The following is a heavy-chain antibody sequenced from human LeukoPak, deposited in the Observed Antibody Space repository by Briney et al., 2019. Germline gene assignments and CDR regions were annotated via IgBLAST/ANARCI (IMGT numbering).Heavy chain of an antibody. V-gene: IGHV3-30*18. CDR1: GFTFSSYA. J-gene: IGHJ4*02. D-gene: IGHD3-22*01. Sequence: GGSLRLSCTASGFTFSSYAMSWVRQAPGKGLEGVAVISYDGGNKSYADSVKGRFTISRDNSKNTLHLQMNSLRAEDTAVYYCAKDPGASYYDSSGYYPSSIDYWGQGTLVAVSS. CDR3: AKDPGASYYDSSGYYPSSIDY. CDR2: ISYDGGNK.